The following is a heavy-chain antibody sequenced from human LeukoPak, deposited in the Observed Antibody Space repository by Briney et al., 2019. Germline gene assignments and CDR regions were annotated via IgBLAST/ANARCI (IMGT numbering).Heavy chain of an antibody. Sequence: GGSLRLSCAASGFTFSRHAMRWLRQAPGKGLEWVSVISGSGGSTYYADSVKGRFTISRDNSKNTLYLQMNSLRAEDTAVYYCASHYDSSGYSYLDYGGQGTLVTVSS. D-gene: IGHD3-22*01. CDR2: ISGSGGST. J-gene: IGHJ4*02. V-gene: IGHV3-23*01. CDR3: ASHYDSSGYSYLDY. CDR1: GFTFSRHA.